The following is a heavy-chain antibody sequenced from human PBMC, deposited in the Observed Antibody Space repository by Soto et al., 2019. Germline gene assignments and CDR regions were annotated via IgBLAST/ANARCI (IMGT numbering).Heavy chain of an antibody. V-gene: IGHV1-8*01. D-gene: IGHD3-3*01. CDR1: GYTFTSYD. J-gene: IGHJ6*02. Sequence: QVQLVQSGAEVKKPGASVKVSCKASGYTFTSYDINWVRQATGQGLEWMGWMNPNSGNTGYAQKFQGGGTMTRNTAISTAYMERSRLRSEDTAVYYCARGSYDFCSGLYYYGMDVWGQGTTVTVSS. CDR3: ARGSYDFCSGLYYYGMDV. CDR2: MNPNSGNT.